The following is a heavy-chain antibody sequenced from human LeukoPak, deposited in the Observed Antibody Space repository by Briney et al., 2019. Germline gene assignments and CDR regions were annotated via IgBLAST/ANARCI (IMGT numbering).Heavy chain of an antibody. D-gene: IGHD6-13*01. CDR2: NSAYNGNT. CDR3: ARSPGGAAAGYYFDY. Sequence: ASVKVSCTASGYTFTSYGISWVRQAPGQGLEWMGWNSAYNGNTNYAQKLQGRVTMTTDTSTSTAYMELRSLRSDDTAVYYCARSPGGAAAGYYFDYWGQGTLVTVSS. V-gene: IGHV1-18*01. J-gene: IGHJ4*02. CDR1: GYTFTSYG.